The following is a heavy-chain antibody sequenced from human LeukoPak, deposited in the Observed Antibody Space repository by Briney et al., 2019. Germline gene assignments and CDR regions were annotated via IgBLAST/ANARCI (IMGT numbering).Heavy chain of an antibody. CDR1: GGSISSGSYY. CDR3: ARDTYYYDSSGYYAFDY. J-gene: IGHJ4*02. V-gene: IGHV4-61*02. Sequence: SQTLSLTCTVSGGSISSGSYYWSWIRQPAGKGLEWIGRLYTSGNTKYNPSLKSRVTISVDTSKNQFSLKLSSVTAADTAVYYCARDTYYYDSSGYYAFDYWGQGTLVTVSS. D-gene: IGHD3-22*01. CDR2: LYTSGNT.